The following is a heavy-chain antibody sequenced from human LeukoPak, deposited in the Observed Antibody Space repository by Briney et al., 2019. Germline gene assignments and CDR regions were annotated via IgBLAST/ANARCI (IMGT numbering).Heavy chain of an antibody. CDR3: ARDGRDSWYYFEY. J-gene: IGHJ4*02. D-gene: IGHD6-13*01. Sequence: GGSLRLSCAASGFTFRNYLMNWVRQAPGKGLEWVSFISSTGGTIYYADSVKGRFTVSRDNGKNSLYLQMNSLRAEDTAMYYCARDGRDSWYYFEYWGQGTLVTVSS. CDR2: ISSTGGTI. V-gene: IGHV3-48*01. CDR1: GFTFRNYL.